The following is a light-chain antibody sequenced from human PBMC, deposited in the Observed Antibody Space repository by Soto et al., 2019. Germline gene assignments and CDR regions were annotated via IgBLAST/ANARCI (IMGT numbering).Light chain of an antibody. Sequence: DIQMTQSPSSLSAFVGDRVTITCRASQGISNNLAWYKQKPGKVPNLLIYGASTLQSGVPSRFSGSGSGKYFTLTISSLQSEDVATYYCQKYDGVPATFGRGTKVQIK. CDR3: QKYDGVPAT. V-gene: IGKV1-27*01. CDR2: GAS. J-gene: IGKJ4*01. CDR1: QGISNN.